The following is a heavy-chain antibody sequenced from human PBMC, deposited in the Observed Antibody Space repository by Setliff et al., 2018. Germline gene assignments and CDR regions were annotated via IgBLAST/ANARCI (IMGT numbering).Heavy chain of an antibody. Sequence: ASVKVSCKTSGYIFTRYGITWVRQAPGQGLEWMGWISPYTGNTFYAPQFQGRVIMTTDTSAKTAYMDLRSLRSDDTAVYYCERLVRYCSTTSCQRTSGDDFWGLGTLVTVSS. CDR2: ISPYTGNT. CDR1: GYIFTRYG. D-gene: IGHD2-2*01. V-gene: IGHV1-18*01. CDR3: ERLVRYCSTTSCQRTSGDDF. J-gene: IGHJ4*02.